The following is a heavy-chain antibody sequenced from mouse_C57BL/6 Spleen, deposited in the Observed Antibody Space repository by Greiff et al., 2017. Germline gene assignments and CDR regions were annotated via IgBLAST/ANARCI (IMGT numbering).Heavy chain of an antibody. CDR2: INPNYGTT. D-gene: IGHD1-1*01. CDR3: ARDGSRSRRFAY. V-gene: IGHV1-39*01. Sequence: LVKPGASVKLSCKASGYSFTDYNMNWVKQSNGKSLEWIGVINPNYGTTSYNQKFKGKATLTVDQSSITAYMQHYSLISEDAAVYYCARDGSRSRRFAYWGQGTLVTVSA. J-gene: IGHJ3*01. CDR1: GYSFTDYN.